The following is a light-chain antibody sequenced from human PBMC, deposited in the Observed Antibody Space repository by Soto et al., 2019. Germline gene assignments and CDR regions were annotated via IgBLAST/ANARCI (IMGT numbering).Light chain of an antibody. CDR3: QQTRSYPST. V-gene: IGKV1-9*01. CDR2: GAS. J-gene: IGKJ4*01. Sequence: IQLTQSPSSLSASVGDSVTITCRASQGITSYLAWYLQKPGKAPNLLIYGASTLQSGVPSRFSGSGSGTDFTLTINSLQAEDFATYYCQQTRSYPSTFGGGTKVDIK. CDR1: QGITSY.